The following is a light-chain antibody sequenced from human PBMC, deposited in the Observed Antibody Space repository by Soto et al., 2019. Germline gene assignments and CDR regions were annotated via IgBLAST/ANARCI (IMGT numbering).Light chain of an antibody. V-gene: IGKV1-39*01. CDR3: QQSYSTSVT. CDR2: AAS. J-gene: IGKJ1*01. CDR1: QSISSY. Sequence: DIQMTQSPSSLSASVGGRFAITCRASQSISSYLNWYQQTPGKAPRLLIYAASSLQSGVPSRFSGSGSGTDFTLTISSLQPEDFGTYYCQQSYSTSVTFGQGTKVDIK.